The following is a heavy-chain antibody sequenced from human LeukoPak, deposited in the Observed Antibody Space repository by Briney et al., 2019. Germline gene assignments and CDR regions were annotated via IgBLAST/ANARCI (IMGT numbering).Heavy chain of an antibody. CDR1: GGSISSYY. J-gene: IGHJ4*02. Sequence: SETLSLTCTVPGGSISSYYWSWIRQPPGKGLEWIGYIYYSGSTNYNPSLKSRVTISVDTSKNQFSLKLSSVTAADTAVYYCARGISGASSLPFDYWGQGTLVTVSS. D-gene: IGHD3-10*01. CDR2: IYYSGST. CDR3: ARGISGASSLPFDY. V-gene: IGHV4-59*01.